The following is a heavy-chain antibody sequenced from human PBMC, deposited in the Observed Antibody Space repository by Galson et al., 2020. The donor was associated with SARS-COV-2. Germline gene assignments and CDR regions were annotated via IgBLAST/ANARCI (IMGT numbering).Heavy chain of an antibody. CDR1: GGSISSGGYY. V-gene: IGHV4-31*03. Sequence: SETLSLTCTVSGGSISSGGYYWSWIRQHPGKGLEWIGYIYYSGSTYYNPSLKSRVTISVDTSKNQFSLKLSSVTAADTAVHYCARDFYYGSGSYPAYYYYYGMDVWGQGTTVTVSS. D-gene: IGHD3-10*01. CDR3: ARDFYYGSGSYPAYYYYYGMDV. CDR2: IYYSGST. J-gene: IGHJ6*02.